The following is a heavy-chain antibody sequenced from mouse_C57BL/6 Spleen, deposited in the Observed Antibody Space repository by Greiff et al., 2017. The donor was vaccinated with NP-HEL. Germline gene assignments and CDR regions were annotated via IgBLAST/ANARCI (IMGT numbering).Heavy chain of an antibody. V-gene: IGHV1-42*01. J-gene: IGHJ3*01. D-gene: IGHD2-1*01. CDR2: INPSTGGT. CDR3: ARDYGNHLGFAY. Sequence: VQLQQSGPELVKPGASVKISCKASGYSFTGYYMNWVKQSPEKSLEWIGEINPSTGGTTYNQKFKAKATLTVDKSSSTAYMQLKSLTSEDSAVYYCARDYGNHLGFAYWGQGTLVTVSA. CDR1: GYSFTGYY.